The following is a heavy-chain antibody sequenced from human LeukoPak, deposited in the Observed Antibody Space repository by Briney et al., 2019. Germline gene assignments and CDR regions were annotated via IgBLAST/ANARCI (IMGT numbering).Heavy chain of an antibody. J-gene: IGHJ6*03. CDR1: GFTFSSYG. CDR2: ISYDGSNK. D-gene: IGHD6-13*01. V-gene: IGHV3-30*03. Sequence: QTGGSLRLSCAASGFTFSSYGMHWVRQAPGKGLEWVAVISYDGSNKYYADSVKGRFTISRDNSKNTLYLQMNSLRAEDTAVYYCARDTAYSSSWPNRYYYYYMDVWGKGTTVTIPS. CDR3: ARDTAYSSSWPNRYYYYYMDV.